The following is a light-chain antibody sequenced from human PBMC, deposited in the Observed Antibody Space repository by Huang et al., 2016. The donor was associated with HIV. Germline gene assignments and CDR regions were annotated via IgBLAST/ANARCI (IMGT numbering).Light chain of an antibody. V-gene: IGKV3-15*01. CDR3: QQYDDWPPYT. Sequence: EIIMTQSPATLSVSPGERVTLSCRASQGVYTRLAWYQQKPGQAPRLVIYGASTRATGIPARFSGSGSGTEFTLTISSLQSEDFAVYYCQQYDDWPPYTFGQGTKLEIK. J-gene: IGKJ2*01. CDR2: GAS. CDR1: QGVYTR.